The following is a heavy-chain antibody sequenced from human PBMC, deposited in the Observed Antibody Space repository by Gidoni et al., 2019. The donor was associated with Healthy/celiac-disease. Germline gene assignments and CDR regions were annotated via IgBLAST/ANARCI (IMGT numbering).Heavy chain of an antibody. D-gene: IGHD3-22*01. CDR3: TPACTFMIVVGRDD. V-gene: IGHV3-66*03. CDR2: IYSCGST. CDR1: GFTVSSNY. Sequence: EVQLVESGGCLIQPGGSLRLSCAASGFTVSSNYMGWVRQAPGRGLEWVSFIYSCGSTYYADSVKGRFTISRDNSKNTLYLQMNSLRAEDTAVYYGTPACTFMIVVGRDDWGQGTLVTVS. J-gene: IGHJ4*02.